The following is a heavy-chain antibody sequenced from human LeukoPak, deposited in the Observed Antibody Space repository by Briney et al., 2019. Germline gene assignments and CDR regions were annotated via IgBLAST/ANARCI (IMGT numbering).Heavy chain of an antibody. D-gene: IGHD4-23*01. Sequence: SETLSLTCTVSGGSISSSSYYWGWIRQPPGKGLEWIGSIYYSGSTYYNPSLKSRVTISVDTSKNQFSLKLRSVTAADTAVYYCATLGSGGNSFTASDIWGQGTMVTVSS. J-gene: IGHJ3*02. CDR2: IYYSGST. CDR1: GGSISSSSYY. CDR3: ATLGSGGNSFTASDI. V-gene: IGHV4-39*01.